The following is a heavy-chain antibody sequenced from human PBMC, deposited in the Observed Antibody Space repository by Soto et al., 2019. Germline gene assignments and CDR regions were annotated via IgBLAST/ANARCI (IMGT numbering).Heavy chain of an antibody. D-gene: IGHD3-16*02. CDR3: AKAGDEDDYVWGGYRYTGYYFDY. Sequence: EVQLLESGGGLVQPGGSLRLSCAASGFTFSSYAMSWVRQAPGKGLEWVSAISGSGGSTYYADSVKGRFTISRDNSKNTLYLQMNSLRAEDTAVYYCAKAGDEDDYVWGGYRYTGYYFDYWGQGTLVTVSS. J-gene: IGHJ4*02. CDR1: GFTFSSYA. CDR2: ISGSGGST. V-gene: IGHV3-23*01.